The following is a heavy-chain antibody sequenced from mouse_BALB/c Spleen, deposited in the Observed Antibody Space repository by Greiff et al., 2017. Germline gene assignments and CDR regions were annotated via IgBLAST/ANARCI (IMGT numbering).Heavy chain of an antibody. J-gene: IGHJ4*01. D-gene: IGHD4-1*01. CDR2: ISYSGST. V-gene: IGHV3-2*02. CDR3: AREKLGRGAMDY. CDR1: GYSITSDYA. Sequence: EVQRVESGPGLVKPSQSLSLTCTVTGYSITSDYAWNWIRQFPGNKLEWMGYISYSGSTSYNPSLKSRISITRDTSKNQFFLQLNSVTTEDTATYYCAREKLGRGAMDYWGQGTSVTVSS.